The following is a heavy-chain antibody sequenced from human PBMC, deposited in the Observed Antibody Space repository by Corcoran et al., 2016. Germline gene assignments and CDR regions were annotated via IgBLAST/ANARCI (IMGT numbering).Heavy chain of an antibody. CDR2: INPSGGST. Sequence: QVQLVQSGAEVKKPGASVKVSCKASGYTFTSYYMHWVRQTPGQGLEWMGIINPSGGSTSYAQKFQGRVTMTRDTSTSTVYMELSSLRSEDTAVYYCAREGVLGLYFQHWGQGTLVTVSS. J-gene: IGHJ1*01. V-gene: IGHV1-46*01. CDR1: GYTFTSYY. D-gene: IGHD3-10*01. CDR3: AREGVLGLYFQH.